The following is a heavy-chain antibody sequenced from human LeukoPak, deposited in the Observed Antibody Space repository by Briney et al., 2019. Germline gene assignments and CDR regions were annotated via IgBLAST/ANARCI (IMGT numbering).Heavy chain of an antibody. CDR1: GYPLTDLS. D-gene: IGHD7-27*01. V-gene: IGHV1-24*01. Sequence: ASVKVSCKVSGYPLTDLSMHWVRQAPGKGLEWMGGFDLQDIERVYAQKFQGRVTMTEDTSTDTAYMELSSLMSDDTAVYYCATEPGWGSGTGAWGQGTLVTVSS. J-gene: IGHJ4*02. CDR2: FDLQDIER. CDR3: ATEPGWGSGTGA.